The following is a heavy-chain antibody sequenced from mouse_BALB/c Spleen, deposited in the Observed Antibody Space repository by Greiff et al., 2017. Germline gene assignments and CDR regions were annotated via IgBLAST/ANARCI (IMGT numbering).Heavy chain of an antibody. CDR2: ILPGSGST. V-gene: IGHV1-9*01. Sequence: QVQLQQSGAELMKPGASVKISCKATGYTFSSYWIEWVKQRPGHGLEWIGEILPGSGSTNYNEKFKGKATFTADTSSNTAYMQLSSLTSEDSAVYYCARGVTTAYYYAMDYWGQGTSVTVSS. CDR1: GYTFSSYW. D-gene: IGHD2-1*01. CDR3: ARGVTTAYYYAMDY. J-gene: IGHJ4*01.